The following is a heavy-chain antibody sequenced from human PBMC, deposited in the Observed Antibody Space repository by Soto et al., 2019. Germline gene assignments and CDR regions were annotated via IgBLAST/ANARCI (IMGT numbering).Heavy chain of an antibody. CDR2: IYPGDSDT. D-gene: IGHD3-3*01. V-gene: IGHV5-51*01. CDR1: GYSFTDFW. CDR3: ARGGVSTRTFDY. J-gene: IGHJ4*02. Sequence: PGESLKISCQASGYSFTDFWISWVRQMPGKGLELMGIIYPGDSDTRYRPSFQGQVTISADKSISSAYLQWSSLRASDTAMYYCARGGVSTRTFDYWGQGTPVTVSS.